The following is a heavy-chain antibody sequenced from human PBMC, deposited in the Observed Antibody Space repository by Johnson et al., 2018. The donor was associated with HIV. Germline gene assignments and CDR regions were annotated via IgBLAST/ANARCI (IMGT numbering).Heavy chain of an antibody. V-gene: IGHV3-30*02. J-gene: IGHJ3*02. CDR3: AREMVAAKDAFDI. D-gene: IGHD2-15*01. CDR1: GFIFSSYG. Sequence: QVQLVESGGGVVQPGRSLRLSCTTSGFIFSSYGMHWVRQSPGKGLEWVAFIRYDGSNKYYSDSVKGRFTISRDNFKNTLYLQMDSLRAEDTAVYFCAREMVAAKDAFDIWGQGTMVTVSS. CDR2: IRYDGSNK.